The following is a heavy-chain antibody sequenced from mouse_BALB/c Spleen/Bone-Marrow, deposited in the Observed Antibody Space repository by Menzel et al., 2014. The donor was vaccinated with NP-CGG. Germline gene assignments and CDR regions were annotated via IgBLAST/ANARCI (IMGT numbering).Heavy chain of an antibody. Sequence: QVQLKQSGAELARPGASVKLSCRAFGYTFTSYWMQWVQQRPGQGLEWIGAIYPGDGDTRYTQKFKGKATLTADKSSSTAYMQHSSFVSEVAAVYYCVSTWEFASWGQGTLVTVSA. V-gene: IGHV1-87*01. J-gene: IGHJ3*01. CDR2: IYPGDGDT. CDR3: VSTWEFAS. D-gene: IGHD4-1*01. CDR1: GYTFTSYW.